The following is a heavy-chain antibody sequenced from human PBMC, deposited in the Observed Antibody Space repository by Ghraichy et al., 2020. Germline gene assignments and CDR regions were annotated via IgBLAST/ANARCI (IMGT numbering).Heavy chain of an antibody. Sequence: GGSLRLSCAASGFTFDAYAMHWVRQSPGKGLEWVSIISGDGADTDYVDSVKGRFTISRDNSKHSLYLQMNSLRIADTAFYYCAKGRRTTYDVRFDFWGQGTLVTVAS. CDR1: GFTFDAYA. CDR3: AKGRRTTYDVRFDF. D-gene: IGHD1-1*01. V-gene: IGHV3-43*02. J-gene: IGHJ5*01. CDR2: ISGDGADT.